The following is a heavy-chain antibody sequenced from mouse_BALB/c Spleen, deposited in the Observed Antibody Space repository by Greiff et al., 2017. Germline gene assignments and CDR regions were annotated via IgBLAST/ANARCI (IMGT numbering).Heavy chain of an antibody. V-gene: IGHV5-12-2*01. Sequence: EVKLMESGGGLVQPGGSLKLSCAASGFTFSSYTMSWVRQTPEKRLEWVAYISNGGGSTYYPDTVKGRFTISRDNAKNTLYLQMSSLKSEDTAMYYCARPPSLVITTGFANWGKETLLTFS. CDR3: ARPPSLVITTGFAN. CDR1: GFTFSSYT. J-gene: IGHJ3*01. CDR2: ISNGGGST. D-gene: IGHD2-4*01.